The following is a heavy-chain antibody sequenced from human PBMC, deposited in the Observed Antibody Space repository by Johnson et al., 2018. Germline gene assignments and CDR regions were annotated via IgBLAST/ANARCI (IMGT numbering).Heavy chain of an antibody. CDR1: GFPFSSYG. J-gene: IGHJ6*03. CDR2: ISYDGNHK. D-gene: IGHD1/OR15-1a*01. CDR3: ARAGTVDDYYDYYMGV. V-gene: IGHV3-30*03. Sequence: QVQLVESGGGVVQPGRSLRLSCAASGFPFSSYGMHWVRQAPGKGLEWVAVISYDGNHKYYADSVKGRFTISRDNSKNTVYLKMNSLRAEDTAVYYCARAGTVDDYYDYYMGVWGKGTTVTVSS.